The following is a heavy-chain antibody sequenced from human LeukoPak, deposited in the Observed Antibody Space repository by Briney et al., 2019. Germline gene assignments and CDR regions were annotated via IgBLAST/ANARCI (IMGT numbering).Heavy chain of an antibody. J-gene: IGHJ4*02. D-gene: IGHD3-22*01. V-gene: IGHV3-11*01. Sequence: GGSLRLSCAASGFTFSDYYMSWIRQAPGKGLEWVSYISPSGSNIYYADSVKGRFTISRDNPKKSLYLQMNSLRAEDTAVYYCARDRVFYYDSSGYLEYWGQGTLVTVSS. CDR1: GFTFSDYY. CDR2: ISPSGSNI. CDR3: ARDRVFYYDSSGYLEY.